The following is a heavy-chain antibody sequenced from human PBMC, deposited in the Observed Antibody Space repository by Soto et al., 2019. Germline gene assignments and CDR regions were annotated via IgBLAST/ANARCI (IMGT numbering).Heavy chain of an antibody. D-gene: IGHD6-19*01. Sequence: SETLSLRCTVSDGSIIIGGFYRTCIRQHPGKGLEWIGYIYYSGSTYYNPSLKSRVTISVDTSKSQFSLKLSSVTAADTAVYYCARDFTDSSGPTLGMGVWGQGTTVS. J-gene: IGHJ6*02. V-gene: IGHV4-31*03. CDR1: DGSIIIGGFY. CDR2: IYYSGST. CDR3: ARDFTDSSGPTLGMGV.